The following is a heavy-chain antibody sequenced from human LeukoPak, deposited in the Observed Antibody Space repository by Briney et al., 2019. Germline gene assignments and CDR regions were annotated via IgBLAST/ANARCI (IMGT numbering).Heavy chain of an antibody. J-gene: IGHJ5*02. Sequence: PSETLSLTCTVSGGSISGYYWSWIRQSPGKGLEWIGYIDYSGSTNCNPSLKSRVTISINTSKNQFSLKLSSVTAADTAVFYCASYSSVYNWFDPWGQGTLVTVSS. CDR2: IDYSGST. CDR3: ASYSSVYNWFDP. D-gene: IGHD3-22*01. V-gene: IGHV4-59*01. CDR1: GGSISGYY.